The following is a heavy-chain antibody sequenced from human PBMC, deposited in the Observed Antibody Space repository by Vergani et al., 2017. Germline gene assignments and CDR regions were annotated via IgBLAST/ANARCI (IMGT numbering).Heavy chain of an antibody. CDR2: INPSGGHT. Sequence: QVQVVQSGAEVKKSGASVKVSCKTSGYTFSNHYMHWVRQAPGQGLEWMGIINPSGGHTNYAQKFQGRVTMTRDTSTSTVYMELSSLRSEDTAIYYCASGDYGILTGYQYWGQGTLVTVSA. CDR1: GYTFSNHY. CDR3: ASGDYGILTGYQY. J-gene: IGHJ4*02. D-gene: IGHD3-9*01. V-gene: IGHV1-46*03.